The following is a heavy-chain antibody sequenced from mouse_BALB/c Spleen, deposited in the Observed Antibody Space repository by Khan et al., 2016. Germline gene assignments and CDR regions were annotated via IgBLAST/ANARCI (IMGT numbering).Heavy chain of an antibody. CDR1: GYTFTSYW. V-gene: IGHV1-5*01. J-gene: IGHJ4*01. CDR2: IYPGKSDT. Sequence: VQLQQSGTVMARPGASVKMSCKASGYTFTSYWMHWVKQRPGQGLEWIGAIYPGKSDTSYNQKFKGKAKLTAVTSTSTAYMELSSLTNEDSAVFYWTTYGNYPMDYWGQGTSVTGPS. CDR3: TTYGNYPMDY. D-gene: IGHD2-1*01.